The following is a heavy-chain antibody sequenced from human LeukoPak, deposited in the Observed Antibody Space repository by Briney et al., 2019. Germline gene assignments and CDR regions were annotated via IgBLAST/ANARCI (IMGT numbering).Heavy chain of an antibody. D-gene: IGHD3-10*01. CDR2: ISYDGSSE. CDR3: AKSPWSYYGSGSYYRPYYYYGMDV. Sequence: PGGSLRLYCAASGFTFSSYGMHWVRQAPGKGLEWVAVISYDGSSEYYAASVQGRFTVARDNSKNTMYLQMNSLRAEDTAVYYCAKSPWSYYGSGSYYRPYYYYGMDVWGQGTTVTVSS. V-gene: IGHV3-30*18. CDR1: GFTFSSYG. J-gene: IGHJ6*02.